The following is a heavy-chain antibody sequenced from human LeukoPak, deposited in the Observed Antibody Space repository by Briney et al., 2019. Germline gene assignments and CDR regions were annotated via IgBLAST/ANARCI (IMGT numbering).Heavy chain of an antibody. CDR2: IFTAGST. CDR1: GFTVSSNY. V-gene: IGHV3-66*01. CDR3: AELGITMIGGV. D-gene: IGHD3-10*02. J-gene: IGHJ6*04. Sequence: GGSLRLSCAASGFTVSSNYMSWVRQAPGKGLEWVSVIFTAGSTFYADSMKGRFNISRDNSKNTLYLQMNSLRAEDTAVYYCAELGITMIGGVWGKGTTVTISS.